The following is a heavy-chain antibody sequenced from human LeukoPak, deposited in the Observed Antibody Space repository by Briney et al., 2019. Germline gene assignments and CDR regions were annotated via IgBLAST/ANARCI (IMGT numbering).Heavy chain of an antibody. D-gene: IGHD2-2*01. CDR1: GYTFTGYY. CDR2: INPNSGGT. CDR3: ATGIYYCSSTSCYYY. J-gene: IGHJ4*02. Sequence: ASVKVSCKASGYTFTGYYMLWVRQAPGQGLEWMGWINPNSGGTNYAQKFQGRVTMTRDTSISTAYMELSRLRSEDTAVYYCATGIYYCSSTSCYYYWGQGTLVTVSS. V-gene: IGHV1-2*02.